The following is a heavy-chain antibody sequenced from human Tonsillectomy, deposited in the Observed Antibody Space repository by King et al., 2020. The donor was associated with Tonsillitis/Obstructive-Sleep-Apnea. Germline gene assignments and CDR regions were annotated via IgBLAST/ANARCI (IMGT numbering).Heavy chain of an antibody. V-gene: IGHV4-34*01. J-gene: IGHJ5*02. CDR1: GGSFSDYY. Sequence: VQLKQWGAGLLKPSETLSLTCAVYGGSFSDYYWSWIRQPPGKGLEWIGEINHSGSTNYNPSLKSRVTISVDTSKNQFSLKLSSVTAADTAVYYCARGLTDIVVVPAATGWFDPWGQGTLVTVSS. D-gene: IGHD2-2*01. CDR3: ARGLTDIVVVPAATGWFDP. CDR2: INHSGST.